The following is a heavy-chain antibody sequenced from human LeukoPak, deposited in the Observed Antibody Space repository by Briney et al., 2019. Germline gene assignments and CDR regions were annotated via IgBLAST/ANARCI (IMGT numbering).Heavy chain of an antibody. V-gene: IGHV3-7*01. CDR3: ARDKGSSIAVAAAWFDP. CDR1: GFTFSSYW. J-gene: IGHJ5*02. Sequence: GGSLRLSCAASGFTFSSYWMSWVRQAPGKGLEWVANIKQDGSEKYYVDSVKGRFTISRDNAKNSLYLQMNSLRAEDTAVYYCARDKGSSIAVAAAWFDPWGQGTLVTVSS. CDR2: IKQDGSEK. D-gene: IGHD6-19*01.